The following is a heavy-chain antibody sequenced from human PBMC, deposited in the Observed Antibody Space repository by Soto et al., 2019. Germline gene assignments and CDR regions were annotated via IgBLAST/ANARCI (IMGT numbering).Heavy chain of an antibody. CDR1: GYTFTYYT. CDR2: INPGNGDT. D-gene: IGHD2-2*01. Sequence: ASVKVSCKASGYTFTYYTLHWVRQAPGPGLEWMGWINPGNGDTKYSQKFQGRVTIASDTSASTAYMELSSLRSEDTAVYYCARDCSSTSCLNPYDALDIWGKGTMVTVSS. V-gene: IGHV1-3*01. J-gene: IGHJ3*02. CDR3: ARDCSSTSCLNPYDALDI.